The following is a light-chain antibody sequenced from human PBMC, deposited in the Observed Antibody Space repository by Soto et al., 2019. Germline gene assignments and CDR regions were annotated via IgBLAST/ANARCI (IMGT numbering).Light chain of an antibody. CDR1: SGHSSYA. V-gene: IGLV4-69*01. Sequence: QLVLTQSPSASASLGASVKLTCILSSGHSSYAIAWHQQQPEKGPRYLMKLNSDGRHSKGDGIPDRFSGSSSGTERYLTISSLQSEDEADYYCQTWGTGILVFGGGTKLTVL. CDR3: QTWGTGILV. CDR2: LNSDGRH. J-gene: IGLJ2*01.